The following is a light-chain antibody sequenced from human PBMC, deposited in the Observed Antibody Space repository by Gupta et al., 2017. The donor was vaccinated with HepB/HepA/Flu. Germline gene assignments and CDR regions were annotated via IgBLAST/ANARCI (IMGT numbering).Light chain of an antibody. CDR1: SLRSYY. CDR2: GKN. J-gene: IGLJ2*01. Sequence: SSELTQDPAVSVALGPTVRITCTGDSLRSYYASWYQQKPGQAPVLVIYGKNNRPSGIPGRFSGSSSGNTASLTITGAQAEDEADYYCNSRDSSGNHLVVFGGGTKLTVL. CDR3: NSRDSSGNHLVV. V-gene: IGLV3-19*01.